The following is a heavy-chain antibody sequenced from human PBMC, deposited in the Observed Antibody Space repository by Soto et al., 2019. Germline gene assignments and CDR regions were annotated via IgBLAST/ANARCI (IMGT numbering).Heavy chain of an antibody. D-gene: IGHD5-18*01. J-gene: IGHJ4*02. Sequence: GASVKVSCKASGGTFSSYAISCVRQAPGQGLEWMGGIIPIFGTANYAQKFQGRVTITADESTSTAYMELSSLRSEDTAVYYCARDVDSYVSVGYWGQGTLVTVSS. CDR3: ARDVDSYVSVGY. CDR1: GGTFSSYA. CDR2: IIPIFGTA. V-gene: IGHV1-69*13.